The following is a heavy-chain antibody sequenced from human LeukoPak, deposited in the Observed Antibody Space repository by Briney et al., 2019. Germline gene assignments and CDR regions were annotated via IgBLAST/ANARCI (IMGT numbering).Heavy chain of an antibody. CDR1: GINFSGYS. Sequence: GGSLRLSCAASGINFSGYSMHWVRQAPGKGLEWASYISGSSRTIYYADSVKGRFTISRDNAKNSLHLQINSLRDEDTAVYYCAIRGYYDTTYAYDYHAMDVWGQGTAVTVSS. D-gene: IGHD3-22*01. CDR3: AIRGYYDTTYAYDYHAMDV. V-gene: IGHV3-48*02. J-gene: IGHJ6*02. CDR2: ISGSSRTI.